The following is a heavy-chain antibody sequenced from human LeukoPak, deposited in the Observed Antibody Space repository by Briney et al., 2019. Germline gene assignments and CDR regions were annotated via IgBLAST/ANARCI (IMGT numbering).Heavy chain of an antibody. D-gene: IGHD5-12*01. CDR2: IYYSGST. CDR3: ARGRLRFIGFDH. CDR1: GGSISSGGYY. Sequence: PSQTLSLTCTVSGGSISSGGYYWSWIRQHPGKGLEWIGYIYYSGSTYYNPSLKSRVTISVDTSKNQFSLKLSSVTAADTAVYYCARGRLRFIGFDHWGQGTLVTVSS. V-gene: IGHV4-31*03. J-gene: IGHJ4*02.